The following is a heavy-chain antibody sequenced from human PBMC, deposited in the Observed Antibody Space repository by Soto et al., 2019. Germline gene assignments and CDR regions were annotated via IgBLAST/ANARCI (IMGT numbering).Heavy chain of an antibody. J-gene: IGHJ4*02. Sequence: PGESMKICRQGAGYSFTSSLISWVRPLPGEGLEWMGRIDPSDSYINYSPSFQGRVTISADKSISTAYLQWSSLKASDTAMYYCARRGSSSSFFYDSWGQGTLVTVSS. D-gene: IGHD6-6*01. CDR2: IDPSDSYI. CDR1: GYSFTSSL. CDR3: ARRGSSSSFFYDS. V-gene: IGHV5-10-1*01.